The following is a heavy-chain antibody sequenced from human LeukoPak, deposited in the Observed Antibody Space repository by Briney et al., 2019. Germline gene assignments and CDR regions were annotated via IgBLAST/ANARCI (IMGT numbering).Heavy chain of an antibody. V-gene: IGHV4-59*01. CDR2: IYYSGST. D-gene: IGHD2-15*01. CDR3: AREGYSSTYYYYMDV. J-gene: IGHJ6*03. Sequence: SETLSLTCTVSGGSISSYYWSWIRQPPGKGLEWIGYIYYSGSTNYNPSLKSRVTISADTSKNQFSLKLSSVTAADTAVYYCAREGYSSTYYYYMDVWGKGTTVTVSS. CDR1: GGSISSYY.